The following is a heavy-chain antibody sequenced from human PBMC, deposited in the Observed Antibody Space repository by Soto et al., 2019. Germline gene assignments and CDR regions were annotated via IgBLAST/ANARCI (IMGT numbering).Heavy chain of an antibody. J-gene: IGHJ4*02. CDR1: GGSFSGYY. D-gene: IGHD6-19*01. V-gene: IGHV4-34*01. CDR3: ARSTRWYSSGCFDY. CDR2: INHSGST. Sequence: SETLSLTCAVYGGSFSGYYWSWIRQPPGKGLEWIGEINHSGSTNYNPSLKSRVTISVDTSKNQFSLKLSSVTAADTAVYYCARSTRWYSSGCFDYWGQGTLVTVSS.